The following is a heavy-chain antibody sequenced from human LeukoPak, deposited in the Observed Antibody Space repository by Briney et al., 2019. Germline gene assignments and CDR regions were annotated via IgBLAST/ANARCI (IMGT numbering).Heavy chain of an antibody. D-gene: IGHD5-12*01. CDR1: RFTFSDYH. CDR2: ISSSSSYT. Sequence: GGALILSCAASRFTFSDYHMSWIRQAPGKGLERVSCISSSSSYTNYADSVKGRFNISRENAKNSLYLQINSLRAEDTAVYYWARGGYSGYDWVDYWGQGTLVTVSS. J-gene: IGHJ4*02. V-gene: IGHV3-11*05. CDR3: ARGGYSGYDWVDY.